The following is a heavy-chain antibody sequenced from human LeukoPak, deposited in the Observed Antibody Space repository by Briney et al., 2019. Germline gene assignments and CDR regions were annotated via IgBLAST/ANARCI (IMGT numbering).Heavy chain of an antibody. CDR2: IYTSGST. Sequence: SETLSLTCTVSGGSISSGSYYWSWIRQPAGKGLEWIGRIYTSGSTNYNPSLKSRVTISVDTSKNQFSLKLSSVTAADTAVYYCARFYYDSSGYYADHWYFDLWGRGTLVTVSS. D-gene: IGHD3-22*01. CDR3: ARFYYDSSGYYADHWYFDL. V-gene: IGHV4-61*02. CDR1: GGSISSGSYY. J-gene: IGHJ2*01.